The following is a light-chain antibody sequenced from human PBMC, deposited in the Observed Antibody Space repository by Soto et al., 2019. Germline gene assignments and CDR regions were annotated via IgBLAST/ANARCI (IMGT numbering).Light chain of an antibody. CDR3: SSYTRSSSLV. Sequence: QSVLTQPASVSGSPGQSITISCTGTSSDIGDYDYVSWYQQHPGKAPKLMINEVSNRPSGISNRFSGSKSGNTASLIISGLQPEDEADYYCSSYTRSSSLVFGGGTKLTVL. V-gene: IGLV2-14*01. J-gene: IGLJ2*01. CDR1: SSDIGDYDY. CDR2: EVS.